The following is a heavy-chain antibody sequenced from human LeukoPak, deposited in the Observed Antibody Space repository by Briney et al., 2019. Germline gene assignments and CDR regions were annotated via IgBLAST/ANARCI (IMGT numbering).Heavy chain of an antibody. CDR1: GFTFDDYA. CDR2: ISGDGGST. J-gene: IGHJ4*02. V-gene: IGHV3-43*02. CDR3: AKEDRYGSGSYFNRGVDH. Sequence: GGSLRLSCAASGFTFDDYAMHWVRQAPGKGLEWVSLISGDGGSTYYADSVKGRFTISRDNSKNSLYLQMNSLRTEDTALYYCAKEDRYGSGSYFNRGVDHWGQGTLVTVSS. D-gene: IGHD3-10*01.